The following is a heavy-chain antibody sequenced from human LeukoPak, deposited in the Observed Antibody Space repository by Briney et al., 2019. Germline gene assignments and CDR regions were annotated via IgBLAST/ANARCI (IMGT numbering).Heavy chain of an antibody. V-gene: IGHV4-59*08. CDR3: ASKMRGMSYWYFDL. J-gene: IGHJ2*01. Sequence: SETLSLTCSVSGDSINRYYWSWIRQSPGKGLEWIGSIYNSRYTNYNPSLKSRVTISADTSRNQISLDLISVTAADTALYYCASKMRGMSYWYFDLWGRGTLVTVSS. CDR1: GDSINRYY. D-gene: IGHD1-26*01. CDR2: IYNSRYT.